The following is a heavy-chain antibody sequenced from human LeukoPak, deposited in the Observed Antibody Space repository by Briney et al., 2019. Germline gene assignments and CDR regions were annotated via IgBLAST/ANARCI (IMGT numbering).Heavy chain of an antibody. J-gene: IGHJ5*02. V-gene: IGHV3-7*01. CDR1: GFSTNIYW. D-gene: IGHD3-22*01. CDR3: VRRNYVASSDGNWFDP. Sequence: GGSLRLSCAAFGFSTNIYWMTWVRQAPGKGLEWVAMIKEDGSEKYYVDSVEGRFTISRDNAKNSLYLEMSRLRAEDTGIYYCVRRNYVASSDGNWFDPWGQGTLVTVSS. CDR2: IKEDGSEK.